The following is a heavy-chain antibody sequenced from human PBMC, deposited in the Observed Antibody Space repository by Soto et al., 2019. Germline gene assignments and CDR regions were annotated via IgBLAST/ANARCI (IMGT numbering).Heavy chain of an antibody. J-gene: IGHJ4*02. D-gene: IGHD2-15*01. CDR3: AMGGPDAFCIGGRCYFDY. CDR2: ITWNSNVI. CDR1: GFTFDDYA. Sequence: EVQLVESGGGLVQPGRSLRLSCAASGFTFDDYAMHWVRRVPGKGLEWVSSITWNSNVIGYADSVKGRFTISRDNAKNYLFLQMNRLRPEDTALYYCAMGGPDAFCIGGRCYFDYWGQGALVTVSS. V-gene: IGHV3-9*01.